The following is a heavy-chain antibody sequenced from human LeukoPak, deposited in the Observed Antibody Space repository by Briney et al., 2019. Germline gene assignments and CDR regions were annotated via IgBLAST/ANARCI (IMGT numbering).Heavy chain of an antibody. CDR3: ARRSRYNWNDLGFDY. V-gene: IGHV4-38-2*01. J-gene: IGHJ4*02. D-gene: IGHD1-1*01. CDR2: IYHSGST. CDR1: GYSISSGYY. Sequence: SETLSLTCAVSGYSISSGYYWGWIRQPPGKGLEWIGSIYHSGSTYYNPSLMSRVTISVDTSKNQFSLKLSSVTAADTAVYYCARRSRYNWNDLGFDYWGQGTLVTVSS.